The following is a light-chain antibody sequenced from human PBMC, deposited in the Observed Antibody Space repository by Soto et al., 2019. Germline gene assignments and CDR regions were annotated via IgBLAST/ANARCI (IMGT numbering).Light chain of an antibody. J-gene: IGKJ4*02. CDR1: QSISTRY. Sequence: EIVLTQSPGTLSLSPGERATLSCRASQSISTRYLGWYQQKPGQAPRLLIFGASSRATGIPDRFSGSGSGTDFTLTISRLEPEEVAVYVCQECGRSCVQFGGGTKVDIK. CDR3: QECGRSCVQ. CDR2: GAS. V-gene: IGKV3-20*01.